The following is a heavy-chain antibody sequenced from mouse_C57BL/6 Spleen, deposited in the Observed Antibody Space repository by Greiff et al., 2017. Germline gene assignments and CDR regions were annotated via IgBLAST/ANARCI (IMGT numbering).Heavy chain of an antibody. Sequence: QVQLQQSGPGLVQPSQSLSLTCTVSGFSLTSYGVHWVRQSPGKGLEWLGVIWSGGSTDYNAAFISRLSISKDNSKSQVFFKMISLQADDTAIYYCARSGQGFAYWGQGTLVTVSA. J-gene: IGHJ3*01. CDR3: ARSGQGFAY. V-gene: IGHV2-2*01. CDR2: IWSGGST. D-gene: IGHD3-3*01. CDR1: GFSLTSYG.